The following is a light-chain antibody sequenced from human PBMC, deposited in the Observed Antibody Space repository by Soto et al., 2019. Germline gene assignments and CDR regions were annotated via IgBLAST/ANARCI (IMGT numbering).Light chain of an antibody. Sequence: EIVMTQSPATLSVSPGERATLSCRASQSVSSNSAWYQQKPGQAPRLLMYGISTRATGIPARFSGSGSGTEFTLTISSLQSEDFAIYYCQQHNNWPLTFGGGTKVEIK. CDR1: QSVSSN. CDR3: QQHNNWPLT. V-gene: IGKV3-15*01. J-gene: IGKJ4*01. CDR2: GIS.